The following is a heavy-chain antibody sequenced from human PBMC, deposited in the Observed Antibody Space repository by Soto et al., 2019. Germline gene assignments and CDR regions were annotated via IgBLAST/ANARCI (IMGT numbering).Heavy chain of an antibody. CDR2: FDPEDGET. CDR1: GYTLTELS. J-gene: IGHJ5*02. CDR3: ARDAPLWNYRTSWFDP. D-gene: IGHD1-7*01. V-gene: IGHV1-24*01. Sequence: ASVKVSCKVSGYTLTELSMHWVRQAPGKGLEWMGGFDPEDGETIYAQKYQGRVTMTEDTSTNTAYMELRSLRSDDTAVYYCARDAPLWNYRTSWFDPWGQGTLVTVSS.